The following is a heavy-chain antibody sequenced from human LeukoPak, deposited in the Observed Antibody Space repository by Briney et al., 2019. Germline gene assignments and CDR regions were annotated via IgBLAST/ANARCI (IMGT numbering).Heavy chain of an antibody. J-gene: IGHJ3*02. CDR1: GFTFSSYA. Sequence: PGGSLTLSCAASGFTFSSYAMHWVRQAPGKGLEWVAVISYDGSNKYYADSVKGRFTISRDNSKNTLYLQMNSLRAEDTAVYYCARDSPIGLGDAFDIWGQGTMVTVSS. CDR3: ARDSPIGLGDAFDI. D-gene: IGHD2/OR15-2a*01. CDR2: ISYDGSNK. V-gene: IGHV3-30*04.